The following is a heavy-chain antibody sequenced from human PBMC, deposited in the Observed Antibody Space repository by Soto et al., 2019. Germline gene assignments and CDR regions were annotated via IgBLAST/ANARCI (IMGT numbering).Heavy chain of an antibody. Sequence: SETLSLTCAFYGWSFSGYYWSLIRQPPGKGLEWIGEINHSGSTNYNPSLKSRVTISVDTSKNQFSLKLSSVTAADTAVYYCARGRITIFGVVTSPYYYMDVWGKGTTVTVSS. CDR2: INHSGST. J-gene: IGHJ6*03. V-gene: IGHV4-34*01. CDR3: ARGRITIFGVVTSPYYYMDV. CDR1: GWSFSGYY. D-gene: IGHD3-3*01.